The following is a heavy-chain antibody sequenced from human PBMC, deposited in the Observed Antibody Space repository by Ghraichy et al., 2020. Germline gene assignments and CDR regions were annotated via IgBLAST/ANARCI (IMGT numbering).Heavy chain of an antibody. D-gene: IGHD6-13*01. CDR1: GGSISSYF. CDR3: ARQDSNWYGAFDI. V-gene: IGHV4-59*08. J-gene: IGHJ3*02. Sequence: GSLRLSCTVSGGSISSYFWSWIRQPPGKGLEWIGYIYYTGNTNYNPSLKSRVTISLDTSKNQFSLQLSSATAADTAVYYCARQDSNWYGAFDIWGQGTMVSVSS. CDR2: IYYTGNT.